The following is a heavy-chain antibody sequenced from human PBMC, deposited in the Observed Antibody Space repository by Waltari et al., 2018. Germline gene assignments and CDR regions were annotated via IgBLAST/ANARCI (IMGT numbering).Heavy chain of an antibody. Sequence: QVQLQESGPGLVKPSETLSLTCTVSGGSISSHYWSWLRQPPGKGLEWIGYIYYSGSTNYNPSRKRRVTISVDTSKNQFSLKLSSGTAADTAVYYCARMENCSGGSCYSGFYGMDVWGQGTTVTVSS. CDR2: IYYSGST. CDR3: ARMENCSGGSCYSGFYGMDV. J-gene: IGHJ6*02. CDR1: GGSISSHY. V-gene: IGHV4-59*11. D-gene: IGHD2-15*01.